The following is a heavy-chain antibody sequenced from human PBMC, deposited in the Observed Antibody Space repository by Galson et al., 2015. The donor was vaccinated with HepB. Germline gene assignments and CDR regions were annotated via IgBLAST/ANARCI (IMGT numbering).Heavy chain of an antibody. CDR3: ARDWSGSYPNFDY. Sequence: LRLSCAASGFTFSSYSMNWVRRAPGKGLEWVSSISSSSSYIYYADSVKGRFAISRDNAKNSLYLQMNSLRAEDTAVYYCARDWSGSYPNFDYWGQGTLVTVSS. CDR1: GFTFSSYS. CDR2: ISSSSSYI. D-gene: IGHD1-26*01. V-gene: IGHV3-21*01. J-gene: IGHJ4*02.